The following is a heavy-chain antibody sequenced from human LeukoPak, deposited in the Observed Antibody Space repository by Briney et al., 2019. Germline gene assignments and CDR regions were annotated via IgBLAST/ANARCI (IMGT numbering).Heavy chain of an antibody. CDR3: ARGVDEWLYLYY. CDR1: GLPFAHFW. J-gene: IGHJ4*02. D-gene: IGHD3-22*01. Sequence: GGSLRLSCSASGLPFAHFWMPWVRQAPGKGPEFVATMNRDGSEVAYGDSVRDRFTISRDNAKNSLYLQMYSLKAEDTAVYYCARGVDEWLYLYYWGQGALVTVSS. CDR2: MNRDGSEV. V-gene: IGHV3-7*04.